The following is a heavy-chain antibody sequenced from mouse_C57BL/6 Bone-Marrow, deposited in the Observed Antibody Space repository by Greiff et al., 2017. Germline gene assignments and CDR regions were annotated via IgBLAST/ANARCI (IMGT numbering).Heavy chain of an antibody. CDR3: AKQTEDRSMITTRNYAMDY. V-gene: IGHV2-3*01. CDR2: IWGDGGT. J-gene: IGHJ4*01. Sequence: VKLVESGPGLVAPSQSLSITCTVSGFSLTSYGVSWVRQPPGKGLEWLGVIWGDGGTNYHSALISRLSISKDNSKSQVFLKLNSLQTDDTATYYCAKQTEDRSMITTRNYAMDYWGQGTSVTVSS. CDR1: GFSLTSYG. D-gene: IGHD2-4*01.